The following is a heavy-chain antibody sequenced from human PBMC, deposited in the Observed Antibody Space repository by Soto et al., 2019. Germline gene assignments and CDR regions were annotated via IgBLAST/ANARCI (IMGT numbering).Heavy chain of an antibody. D-gene: IGHD2-2*01. CDR2: IIPIFGTA. CDR3: ARDCSSTSCYYSNYHYYYGMDV. J-gene: IGHJ6*02. V-gene: IGHV1-69*06. Sequence: SVKVSCKASGGTFSSYAISWVRQAPGQGLEWVGGIIPIFGTANYAQKFQGRVTITADKSTSTAYMELSSLRSEDTAVYYCARDCSSTSCYYSNYHYYYGMDVWGQGTTVTVSS. CDR1: GGTFSSYA.